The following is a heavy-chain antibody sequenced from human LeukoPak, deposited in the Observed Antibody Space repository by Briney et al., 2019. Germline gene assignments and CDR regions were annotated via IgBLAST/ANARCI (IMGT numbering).Heavy chain of an antibody. CDR2: ISYDGSNK. D-gene: IGHD2-21*01. CDR1: GFTFSSYG. Sequence: GGSLRLSCAASGFTFSSYGMHWVRQAPGKGLEWVAVISYDGSNKYYADSVKGRFTISRDNSWNTLYLQMNSLRAEDTAVYYCAKDQVISGSEASDIWGQGTMVTVSS. V-gene: IGHV3-30*18. J-gene: IGHJ3*02. CDR3: AKDQVISGSEASDI.